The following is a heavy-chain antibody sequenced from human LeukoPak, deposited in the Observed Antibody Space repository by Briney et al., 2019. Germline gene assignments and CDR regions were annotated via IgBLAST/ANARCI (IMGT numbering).Heavy chain of an antibody. J-gene: IGHJ4*02. V-gene: IGHV3-7*01. CDR3: ARGGDVYCTSATCLPFDL. CDR2: IQQDGSGK. Sequence: GGSLRLSCAASGFTFTNYWMSWVRQAPGKGLEWVANIQQDGSGKTYVDSVKGRFTISRDSAENALYLQMNSLRAEDTAVYYCARGGDVYCTSATCLPFDLWGQGTLVTVSS. D-gene: IGHD2-2*01. CDR1: GFTFTNYW.